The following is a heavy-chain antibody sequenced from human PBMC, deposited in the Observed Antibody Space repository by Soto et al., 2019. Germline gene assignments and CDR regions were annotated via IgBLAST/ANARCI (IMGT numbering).Heavy chain of an antibody. CDR3: ARSDEEAYYYFFGMDV. J-gene: IGHJ6*02. CDR1: GFTFSSYA. Sequence: GGSLRLSCAASGFTFSSYAMHWVRQAPGKGLEWVAVISYDGSNKYYADSVKGRFTISRDNSKNTLYLQMNSLRAEDTAVYYCARSDEEAYYYFFGMDVWAQGTTVTVSS. V-gene: IGHV3-30-3*01. CDR2: ISYDGSNK.